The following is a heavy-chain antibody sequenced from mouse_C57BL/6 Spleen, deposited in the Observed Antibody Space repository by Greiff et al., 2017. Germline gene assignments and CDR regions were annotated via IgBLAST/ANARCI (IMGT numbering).Heavy chain of an antibody. Sequence: QVQLQQSGAELVRPGTSVKMSCKASGYTFTNYWIGWAKQRPGHGLEWIGDIYPGGGYTNYNEKFKGKATLTADKSSSTAYMQLSSLTSEDSAVYFCARDSGPYYAMDYWGQGTSVTVSS. J-gene: IGHJ4*01. D-gene: IGHD1-3*01. CDR3: ARDSGPYYAMDY. CDR1: GYTFTNYW. V-gene: IGHV1-63*01. CDR2: IYPGGGYT.